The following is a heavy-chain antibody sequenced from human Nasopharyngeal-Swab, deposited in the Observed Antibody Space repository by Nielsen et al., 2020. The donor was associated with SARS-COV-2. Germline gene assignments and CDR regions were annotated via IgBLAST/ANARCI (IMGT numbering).Heavy chain of an antibody. J-gene: IGHJ4*02. Sequence: GSLKISCASSGFPFSDYYMSWIRQAPGKGLEWVSYISSSGSTIYYADSVKGRFTISRDNAKNSLYLQMNSLRAEDTAVYYCARDLGWLRFMRYDYWGQGTLVTVSS. CDR2: ISSSGSTI. V-gene: IGHV3-11*01. CDR3: ARDLGWLRFMRYDY. D-gene: IGHD5-12*01. CDR1: GFPFSDYY.